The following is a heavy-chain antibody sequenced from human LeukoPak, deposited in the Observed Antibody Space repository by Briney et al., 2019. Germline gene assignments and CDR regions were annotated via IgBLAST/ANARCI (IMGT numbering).Heavy chain of an antibody. D-gene: IGHD2-15*01. CDR1: GGSISSSSYY. Sequence: LETLSLTCTVSGGSISSSSYYWGWIRQPPGKGLEWIGSIYYSGSTYYNPSLKSRVTISVDTSKNQSSLKLSSVTAADTAVYYCASTEISGGSSNRFDPWGQGTLVTVSS. V-gene: IGHV4-39*01. CDR3: ASTEISGGSSNRFDP. CDR2: IYYSGST. J-gene: IGHJ5*02.